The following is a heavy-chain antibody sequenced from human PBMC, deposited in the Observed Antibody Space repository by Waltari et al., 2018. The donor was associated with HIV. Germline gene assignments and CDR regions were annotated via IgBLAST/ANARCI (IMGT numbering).Heavy chain of an antibody. V-gene: IGHV1-2*06. Sequence: QVHLVQSGAEVKKPGASVKVSCKASGYKLSGYYMHWVRQAPGQGLEWMGRINPNSGGTNYAQKFQGRVTMTRDTSITTAYMELRRLRSDDTAVYYCASSGYDLGDFDYWGQGTLVTVSS. CDR1: GYKLSGYY. D-gene: IGHD5-12*01. CDR3: ASSGYDLGDFDY. CDR2: INPNSGGT. J-gene: IGHJ4*02.